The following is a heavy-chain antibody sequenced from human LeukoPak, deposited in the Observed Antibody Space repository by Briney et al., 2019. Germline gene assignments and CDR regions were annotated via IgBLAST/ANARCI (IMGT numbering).Heavy chain of an antibody. D-gene: IGHD4-23*01. V-gene: IGHV1-69*13. J-gene: IGHJ2*01. CDR2: IIPIFGTA. CDR3: ARVRYGGNPRWYFDL. CDR1: GYTFTSYG. Sequence: SVKVSCKASGYTFTSYGISWVRQAPGQGLEWMGGIIPIFGTANYAQEFQGRVTITADESTSTAYMELSSLRSEDPAVYYCARVRYGGNPRWYFDLWGRGTLVTVSS.